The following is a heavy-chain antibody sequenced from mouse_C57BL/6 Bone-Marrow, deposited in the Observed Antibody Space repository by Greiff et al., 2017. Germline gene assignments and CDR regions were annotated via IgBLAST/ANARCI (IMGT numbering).Heavy chain of an antibody. CDR1: GYTFTSYW. V-gene: IGHV1-64*01. Sequence: QVQLQQPGAELVKPGASVKLSCKASGYTFTSYWMHWVKQRPGQGLEWIGMIHPNSGSTNYNEKFKSKATLTVDKSSSTAYMQRSSLTSEDSAVYYGASGRVGGAFAYRGQGTVVTASA. CDR3: ASGRVGGAFAY. D-gene: IGHD1-3*01. CDR2: IHPNSGST. J-gene: IGHJ3*01.